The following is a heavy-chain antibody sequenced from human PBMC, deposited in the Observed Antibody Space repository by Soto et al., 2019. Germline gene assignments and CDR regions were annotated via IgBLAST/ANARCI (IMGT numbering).Heavy chain of an antibody. D-gene: IGHD2-2*01. CDR3: ARGGPPMNIVVVPAAPRRATNWFDP. CDR1: GGSFSGYY. V-gene: IGHV4-34*01. CDR2: INHRGST. Sequence: QVQLQQWGAGLLKPSETLSLTCAVYGGSFSGYYWSWIRQPPGKGLEWIGEINHRGSTNYNPSLRRRVTISVDTSKNQFSLKLSSVTAADTAVYYCARGGPPMNIVVVPAAPRRATNWFDPWGQGTLVTVSS. J-gene: IGHJ5*02.